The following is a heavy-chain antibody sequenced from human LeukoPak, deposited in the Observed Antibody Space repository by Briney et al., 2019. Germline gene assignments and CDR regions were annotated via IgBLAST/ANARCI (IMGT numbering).Heavy chain of an antibody. CDR3: ARVTGLYGMDV. Sequence: GGSLRLSCAASGFTFSSYAMHWVRQAPGKGLEWVAVISYDGSNKYYADSVKGRFTISRDNSKNTLYLQMNSLRAEDTAVYYCARVTGLYGMDVWGQGTTVTVSS. V-gene: IGHV3-30-3*01. J-gene: IGHJ6*02. CDR1: GFTFSSYA. D-gene: IGHD1-20*01. CDR2: ISYDGSNK.